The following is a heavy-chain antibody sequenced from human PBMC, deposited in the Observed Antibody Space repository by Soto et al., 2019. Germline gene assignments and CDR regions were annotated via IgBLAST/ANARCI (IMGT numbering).Heavy chain of an antibody. CDR3: ASHNPQRVSGFLFDY. V-gene: IGHV1-69*02. Sequence: QVQLVQSGAEVKKPGSSVKVSCKASGGTFSSYTISWVRQAPGQGLEWMGRVIPILGIANYAQKFQGRVTITADKSTSTAYLEPSSLRSEATAVYYCASHNPQRVSGFLFDYWGQGTLVTVSS. D-gene: IGHD2-21*01. CDR2: VIPILGIA. CDR1: GGTFSSYT. J-gene: IGHJ4*02.